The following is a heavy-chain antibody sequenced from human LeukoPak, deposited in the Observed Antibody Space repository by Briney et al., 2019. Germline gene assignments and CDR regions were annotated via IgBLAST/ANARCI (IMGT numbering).Heavy chain of an antibody. CDR3: ARGGPRDPMVRGVIGFDY. CDR2: IYTSGST. D-gene: IGHD3-10*01. V-gene: IGHV4-4*07. J-gene: IGHJ4*02. CDR1: GGSISSYY. Sequence: PSETLSFTCTVSGGSISSYYWSWIRQPAGKGLEWIGRIYTSGSTNYNPSLKSRVTMSVDTSKNQFSLKLSSVTAADTAVYYCARGGPRDPMVRGVIGFDYWGQGTLVTVSS.